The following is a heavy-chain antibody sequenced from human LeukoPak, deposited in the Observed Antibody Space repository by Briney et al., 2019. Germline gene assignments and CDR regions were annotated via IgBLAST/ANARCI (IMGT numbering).Heavy chain of an antibody. D-gene: IGHD1-26*01. CDR1: GFTFSSYG. CDR2: ISYDGSNK. Sequence: GGSLRLSCAASGFTFSSYGMHWVRQAPGKGLEWVAVISYDGSNKYYADSVKGRFTISRDNSKNTLYLQMNSLRAEGTAVYYCAKHVDPSSGDYWGQGTLVTVSS. CDR3: AKHVDPSSGDY. J-gene: IGHJ4*02. V-gene: IGHV3-30*18.